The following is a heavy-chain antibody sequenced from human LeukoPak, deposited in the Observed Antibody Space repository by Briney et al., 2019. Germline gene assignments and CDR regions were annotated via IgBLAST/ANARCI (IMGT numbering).Heavy chain of an antibody. V-gene: IGHV3-21*01. CDR3: AREQGYYSVPGY. CDR1: GFTFSNYR. Sequence: GGSLRLSCAASGFTFSNYRMNWVRQAPGKGLEWVSSISSGSSYIYYADSVKGRFTISRDNAKNTLYLQMNSLRAEDTAVYYCAREQGYYSVPGYWGQGTLVTVSS. J-gene: IGHJ4*02. D-gene: IGHD3-22*01. CDR2: ISSGSSYI.